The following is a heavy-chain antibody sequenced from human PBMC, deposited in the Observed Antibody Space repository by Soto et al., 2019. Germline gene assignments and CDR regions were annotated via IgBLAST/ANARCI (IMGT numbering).Heavy chain of an antibody. Sequence: GGSLRLSCAASGFIFSNYAMSWVRQAPGKGLKWVSALSGSDGTTYYADSVKGRFTISRDNSKNTLFLQMNSLRAEDTAVYYCAKDPRYYYDSSGRFDYWGQGTLVTVSS. CDR1: GFIFSNYA. D-gene: IGHD3-22*01. CDR3: AKDPRYYYDSSGRFDY. CDR2: LSGSDGTT. V-gene: IGHV3-23*01. J-gene: IGHJ4*02.